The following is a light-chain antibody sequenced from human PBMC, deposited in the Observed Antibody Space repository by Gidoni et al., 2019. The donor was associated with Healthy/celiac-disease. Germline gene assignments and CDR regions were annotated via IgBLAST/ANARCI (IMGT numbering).Light chain of an antibody. Sequence: DIVMTQSPDSLSASLGERATINCQSSQSVLYSSNNKNYLAWYQQKPGQAPKLLIYWASTRESGVPDRFSGSGSGTDFTLTISSLQAEDVAVYYCQQYYSTPLTFGGGTKVEIK. CDR2: WAS. CDR3: QQYYSTPLT. CDR1: QSVLYSSNNKNY. V-gene: IGKV4-1*01. J-gene: IGKJ4*01.